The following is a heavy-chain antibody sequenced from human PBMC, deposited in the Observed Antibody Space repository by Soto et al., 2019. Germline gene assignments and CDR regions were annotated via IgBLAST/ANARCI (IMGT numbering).Heavy chain of an antibody. CDR3: ATQYYYDSSGYYPSTTWFDF. CDR2: SHYSGSA. V-gene: IGHV4-39*01. J-gene: IGHJ5*01. Sequence: LSLTCTVSGGSIGSSPHYWGWIRHPPGKGLEWIARSHYSGSAYYNPSLKSRVTISVYTSKSQYSLILPSVTAADTAVYYCATQYYYDSSGYYPSTTWFDFWGHGTLVTVSS. D-gene: IGHD3-22*01. CDR1: GGSIGSSPHY.